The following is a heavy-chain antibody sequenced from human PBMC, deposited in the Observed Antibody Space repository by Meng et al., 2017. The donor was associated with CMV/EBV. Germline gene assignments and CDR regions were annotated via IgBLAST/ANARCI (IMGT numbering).Heavy chain of an antibody. V-gene: IGHV3-15*01. CDR2: IKSKTDGGTA. D-gene: IGHD6-13*01. Sequence: VVLLELAGDLVKPGWSLRIFCAASGFTFSNAWMSWVRQAPGKGLEWVGRIKSKTDGGTADYAAPVKGRFTISRDDSKSTLYLQMNSLKTEDTAVYYCGPYSSSWYEGYWGQGTLVTVSS. CDR3: GPYSSSWYEGY. CDR1: GFTFSNAW. J-gene: IGHJ4*02.